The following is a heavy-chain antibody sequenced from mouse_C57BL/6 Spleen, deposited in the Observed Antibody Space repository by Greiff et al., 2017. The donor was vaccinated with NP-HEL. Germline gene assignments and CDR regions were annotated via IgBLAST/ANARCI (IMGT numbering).Heavy chain of an antibody. V-gene: IGHV1-82*01. Sequence: QVQLQQSGPELVKPGASVKISCKASGYAFSSSWMNWVKQRPGKGLEWIGRIYPGDGDTNYNGKFKGKATLTADKSSSTAYMQLSSLTSEDSAVYFCASRTVVGYFDVWGTGTTVTVSS. D-gene: IGHD1-1*01. CDR1: GYAFSSSW. CDR3: ASRTVVGYFDV. J-gene: IGHJ1*03. CDR2: IYPGDGDT.